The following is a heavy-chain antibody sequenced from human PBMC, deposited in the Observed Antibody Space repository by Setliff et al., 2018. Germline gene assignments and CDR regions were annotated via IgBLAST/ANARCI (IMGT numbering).Heavy chain of an antibody. V-gene: IGHV1-3*01. D-gene: IGHD3-10*01. J-gene: IGHJ4*02. CDR1: GYTFTSYA. CDR2: INAGNGNT. Sequence: GASVKVSCKASGYTFTSYAMHWVRQAPGQRLEWMGWINAGNGNTKYSQKFQGRVTITRDTSASTAYMELSRLRSDDTAVYYCARAVGRWFGDHTRGYFDYWGQGTLVTVSS. CDR3: ARAVGRWFGDHTRGYFDY.